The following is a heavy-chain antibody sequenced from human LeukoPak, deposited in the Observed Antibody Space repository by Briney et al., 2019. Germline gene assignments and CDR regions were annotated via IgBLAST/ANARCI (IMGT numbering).Heavy chain of an antibody. D-gene: IGHD7-27*01. CDR3: AKGKVTGYFYVMDV. J-gene: IGHJ6*02. V-gene: IGHV3-21*04. Sequence: GGSLRLSCAASGFTFSSYTINWVRQAPGKGLEWVSAISGDSRYIYYADSVKGRFTISRDNAKNSLYLQMNSLRAEDTAVYYCAKGKVTGYFYVMDVWGQGTTVTVSS. CDR2: ISGDSRYI. CDR1: GFTFSSYT.